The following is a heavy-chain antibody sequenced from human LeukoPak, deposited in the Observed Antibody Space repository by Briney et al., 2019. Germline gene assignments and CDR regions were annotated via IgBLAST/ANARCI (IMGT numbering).Heavy chain of an antibody. D-gene: IGHD3-3*01. CDR1: GFTFSSYA. CDR3: AKDQGLEIFGVVINWFDP. Sequence: PGGSLRLSCAASGFTFSSYAMSWVRQAPGKGLEWVSAISGSGGSTYYADSVKGRFTISRDNSKNTLYLQMNSLRAEDTAVYYCAKDQGLEIFGVVINWFDPWGQGTLVTVSS. CDR2: ISGSGGST. J-gene: IGHJ5*02. V-gene: IGHV3-23*01.